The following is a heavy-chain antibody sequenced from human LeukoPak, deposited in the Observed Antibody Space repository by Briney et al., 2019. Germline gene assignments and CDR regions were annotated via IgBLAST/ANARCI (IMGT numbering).Heavy chain of an antibody. D-gene: IGHD3-10*01. Sequence: SETLSLTCAVYGGSFGGYYWSWIRQPPGKGLEWIGEINHSGSTNYNPSLKSRVTISVDTSKNQFSLKLSSVTAADTAVYYCARDGTSVWFGELFDYWGQGTLVTVSS. J-gene: IGHJ4*02. CDR1: GGSFGGYY. CDR2: INHSGST. V-gene: IGHV4-34*01. CDR3: ARDGTSVWFGELFDY.